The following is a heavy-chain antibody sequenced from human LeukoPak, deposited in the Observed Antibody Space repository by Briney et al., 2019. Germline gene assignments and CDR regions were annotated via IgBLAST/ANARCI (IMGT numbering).Heavy chain of an antibody. Sequence: YPGGSLRLSCAASGLTFSSQSMNWVRQAPGKGLEWVSRINTDGGSTSYADSVKGRFTISRDSAKKTLYLQMYSLRAEDTAVYYCARGVLYYGSGSHLDYWGQGTLVTVSS. J-gene: IGHJ4*02. CDR2: INTDGGST. CDR3: ARGVLYYGSGSHLDY. CDR1: GLTFSSQS. D-gene: IGHD3-10*01. V-gene: IGHV3-74*01.